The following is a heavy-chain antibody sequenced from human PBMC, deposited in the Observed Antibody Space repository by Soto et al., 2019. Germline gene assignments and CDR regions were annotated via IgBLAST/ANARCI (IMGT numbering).Heavy chain of an antibody. V-gene: IGHV1-2*04. J-gene: IGHJ3*02. CDR3: ARGPDPLIVEGAFDI. CDR1: GYTFTGYY. Sequence: QVQLVQSGAEVKKPGASVKVSCKASGYTFTGYYMHWVRQAPGQGLEWMGWINPNSGGTNNAQKFQGWVTMTRDTSISTAYMELSRLRSDDTAVYYCARGPDPLIVEGAFDIWGQGTMVTVSS. CDR2: INPNSGGT. D-gene: IGHD3-22*01.